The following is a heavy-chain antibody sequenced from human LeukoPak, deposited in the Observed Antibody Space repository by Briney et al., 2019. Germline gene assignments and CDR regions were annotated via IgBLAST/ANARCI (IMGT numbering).Heavy chain of an antibody. Sequence: PSETLSLTCAVYGGSFSGYYWSWIRQPPGKGLEWIGEINHSGSTNYNPSLKSRVTISVDTSKNQFSLKLSSVTAADTAVYYCASHYGSGSYANWFDPWGQGTLVTVPS. V-gene: IGHV4-34*01. J-gene: IGHJ5*02. CDR1: GGSFSGYY. CDR3: ASHYGSGSYANWFDP. D-gene: IGHD3-10*01. CDR2: INHSGST.